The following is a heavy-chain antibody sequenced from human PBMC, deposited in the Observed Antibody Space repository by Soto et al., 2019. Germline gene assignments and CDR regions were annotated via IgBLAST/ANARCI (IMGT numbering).Heavy chain of an antibody. J-gene: IGHJ4*02. CDR3: AKEGATSRPYEADY. D-gene: IGHD1-26*01. CDR1: GFTFISYA. V-gene: IGHV3-23*01. Sequence: GGSLRLSCAASGFTFISYAMSWVRQAPGKGLAWVSTISGSGGRTYYADSVKGRFTISRDNSKNTLYLQMNSLRADDTAVYYCAKEGATSRPYEADYWGQGNLVTVSS. CDR2: ISGSGGRT.